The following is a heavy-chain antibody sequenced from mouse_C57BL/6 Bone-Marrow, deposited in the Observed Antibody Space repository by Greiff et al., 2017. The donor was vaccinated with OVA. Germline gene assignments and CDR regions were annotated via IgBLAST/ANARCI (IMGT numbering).Heavy chain of an antibody. CDR1: GYTFTSYW. J-gene: IGHJ4*01. Sequence: VKLQQPGAELVRPGSSVKLSCKASGYTFTSYWMHWVKQRPIQGLEWIGNIDPSDSETHYNQKFKDKATLTVDKSSSTAYMQLSSLTSEDSAVYYCARYYGSSYDYAMDYWGQGTSVTVSS. D-gene: IGHD1-1*01. CDR2: IDPSDSET. V-gene: IGHV1-52*01. CDR3: ARYYGSSYDYAMDY.